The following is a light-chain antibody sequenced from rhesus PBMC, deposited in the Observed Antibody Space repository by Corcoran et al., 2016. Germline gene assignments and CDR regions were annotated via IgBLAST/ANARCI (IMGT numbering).Light chain of an antibody. CDR1: QSVGNS. CDR3: QKYSSSPPFT. Sequence: QIILTQSPATLSLSPGERATLSCRASQSVGNSLAWDQQKPGPAPRLLIYAASKRATGIPDRFSGSGPGTEFTLTISSLEPEDFAVYYCQKYSSSPPFTFGPGTKLDI. J-gene: IGKJ3*01. CDR2: AAS. V-gene: IGKV3-53*01.